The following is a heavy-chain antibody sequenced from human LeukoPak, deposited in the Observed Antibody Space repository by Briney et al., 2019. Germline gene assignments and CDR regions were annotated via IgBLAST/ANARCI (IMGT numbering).Heavy chain of an antibody. D-gene: IGHD5-12*01. CDR1: GFIFSSYR. Sequence: GGSLRLSCAASGFIFSSYRMNWVRQAPGKGLEWVSSISTSSSYIYYADSVKGRFTISRDNAKNSLFLQMNSLRAEDTAVYYCAREVQGVYSGYDYYFDYWGQGALVTVSS. V-gene: IGHV3-21*01. J-gene: IGHJ4*02. CDR2: ISTSSSYI. CDR3: AREVQGVYSGYDYYFDY.